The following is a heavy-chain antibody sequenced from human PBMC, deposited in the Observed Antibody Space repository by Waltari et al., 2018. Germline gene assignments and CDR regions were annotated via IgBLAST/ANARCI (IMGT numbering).Heavy chain of an antibody. CDR3: AKMCSGGTCYTFDP. CDR2: SSGSGVNT. Sequence: EVQLLESGGGLVQPGGSLRLSCAASGFTFSSYAMSWVRQAPGKGLEWISTSSGSGVNTYYADSVKGRFTISRDNSKNTLYLQMNSLRAEDTAIYYCAKMCSGGTCYTFDPWGQGTLVTISS. D-gene: IGHD2-15*01. V-gene: IGHV3-23*01. CDR1: GFTFSSYA. J-gene: IGHJ5*02.